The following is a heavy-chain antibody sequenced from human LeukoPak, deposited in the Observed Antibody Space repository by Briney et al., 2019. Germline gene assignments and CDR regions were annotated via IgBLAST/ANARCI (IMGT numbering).Heavy chain of an antibody. CDR3: ARVRAYSSSWYSRDYGMDV. D-gene: IGHD6-13*01. J-gene: IGHJ6*02. CDR2: IYYSGST. V-gene: IGHV4-59*01. Sequence: SETLSLTCTVSGGSISSYYWSWIRQPPGKGLEWIGYIYYSGSTNYNPSLKSRVTISVDTSKNQFSLKLSSVTAADTAVYYCARVRAYSSSWYSRDYGMDVWGQGTTVTVPS. CDR1: GGSISSYY.